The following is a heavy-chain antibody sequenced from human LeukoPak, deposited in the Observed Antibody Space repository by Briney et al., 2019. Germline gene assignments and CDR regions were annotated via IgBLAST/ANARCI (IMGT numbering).Heavy chain of an antibody. Sequence: GVLRLSCAASGFTFSSYWLHWVRQAPGKGLVWVSRIDTDGTDTAYADSVKGRFTISRDNAKNTLYLQMNSLRAEDTAVYYCARARAYDSRDLDYWGQGVLVTVSS. CDR2: IDTDGTDT. D-gene: IGHD3-16*01. CDR1: GFTFSSYW. J-gene: IGHJ4*02. V-gene: IGHV3-74*01. CDR3: ARARAYDSRDLDY.